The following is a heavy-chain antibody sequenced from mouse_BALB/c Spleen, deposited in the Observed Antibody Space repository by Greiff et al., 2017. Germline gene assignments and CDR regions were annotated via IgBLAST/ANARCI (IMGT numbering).Heavy chain of an antibody. Sequence: EVMLVESGGGLVQPGGSLTLSCATSGFTFTDYYMSWVRQPPGKALEWLGFIRNKANGYTTEYSASVKGRFTISRDNPQSMLYLQMNTLRAEDSATYYGAREGYYGSSPRFADWGQGTLVTVSA. J-gene: IGHJ3*01. CDR2: IRNKANGYTT. CDR1: GFTFTDYY. CDR3: AREGYYGSSPRFAD. D-gene: IGHD1-1*01. V-gene: IGHV7-3*02.